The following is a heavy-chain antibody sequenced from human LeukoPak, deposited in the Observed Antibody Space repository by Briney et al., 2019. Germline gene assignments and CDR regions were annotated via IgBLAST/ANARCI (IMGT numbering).Heavy chain of an antibody. Sequence: SETLSLTCTVSGGSINSSSFYWGWIRQPPGKGLEWIGSIYHSGSTFYNPSLRSRVTISVDSSKNQFSLKLSSVTVADTAVYYCATLCSSTSCYAGPRVYGMDVWGQGTTVTVSS. CDR3: ATLCSSTSCYAGPRVYGMDV. CDR2: IYHSGST. J-gene: IGHJ6*02. CDR1: GGSINSSSFY. V-gene: IGHV4-39*01. D-gene: IGHD2-2*01.